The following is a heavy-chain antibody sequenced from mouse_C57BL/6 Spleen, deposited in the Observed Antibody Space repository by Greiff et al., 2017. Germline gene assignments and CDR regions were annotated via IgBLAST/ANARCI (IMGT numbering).Heavy chain of an antibody. CDR3: VRPKYDAMDY. Sequence: EVQVVESGGGLVQPKGSLKLSCAASGFSFNTYAMNWVRQAPGKGLEWVARIRSKSKNYATYYADSVKDRFTISRDDSESMLYLQMNNLKTEDTAMYYCVRPKYDAMDYWGQGTSVTVSS. V-gene: IGHV10-1*01. D-gene: IGHD1-3*01. J-gene: IGHJ4*01. CDR2: IRSKSKNYAT. CDR1: GFSFNTYA.